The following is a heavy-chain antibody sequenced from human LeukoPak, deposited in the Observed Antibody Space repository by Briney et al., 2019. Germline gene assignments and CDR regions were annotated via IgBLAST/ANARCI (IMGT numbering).Heavy chain of an antibody. Sequence: PSETLSLTCTVSGGSISSYYWSWIRQPPGKGLEWIGYIYYSGSTNYNPSLKSRVTISVDTSKNQFSLKLSSVTAADTAVYYCARDRSSWGYGMDVWGQGTTVTVSS. CDR3: ARDRSSWGYGMDV. CDR1: GGSISSYY. CDR2: IYYSGST. J-gene: IGHJ6*02. D-gene: IGHD6-13*01. V-gene: IGHV4-59*12.